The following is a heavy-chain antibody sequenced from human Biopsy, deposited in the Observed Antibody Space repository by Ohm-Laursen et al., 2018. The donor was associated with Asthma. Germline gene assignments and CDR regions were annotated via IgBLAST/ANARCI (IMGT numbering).Heavy chain of an antibody. CDR1: GYIFTRYG. V-gene: IGHV1-18*01. CDR2: ISSYNGST. J-gene: IGHJ3*01. Sequence: ASVKVSCKASGYIFTRYGIGWVRQAPGQGLEWMGWISSYNGSTYYTQNFQDRVTMTTDSSTDTAYSELRSLRSDDTVKYYCARGQLLADGFDVWGQGTMVIVSS. D-gene: IGHD1-1*01. CDR3: ARGQLLADGFDV.